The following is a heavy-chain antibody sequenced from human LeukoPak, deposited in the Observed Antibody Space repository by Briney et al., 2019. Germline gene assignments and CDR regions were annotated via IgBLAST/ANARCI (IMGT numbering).Heavy chain of an antibody. CDR2: IYYMGST. V-gene: IGHV4-59*01. CDR1: GGSISSYY. D-gene: IGHD3/OR15-3a*01. J-gene: IGHJ5*02. Sequence: SETLSLTCTVSGGSISSYYWSWIRQPPGKGLEWIGYIYYMGSTNYNPSLKSRVTISVDTSKNQFSLKLSSVTAADTAVYYCARGTDWFDPWGQGTLVTVSS. CDR3: ARGTDWFDP.